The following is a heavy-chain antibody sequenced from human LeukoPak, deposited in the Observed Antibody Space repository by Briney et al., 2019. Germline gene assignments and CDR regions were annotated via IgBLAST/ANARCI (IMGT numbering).Heavy chain of an antibody. V-gene: IGHV3-33*01. CDR2: IWYDGSNK. CDR1: GFTFSSYG. Sequence: PGGSLRLSCAASGFTFSSYGMHWVRQAPGKGLEWVAVIWYDGSNKYYADSVKGRFTISRDTKNTLYLQMNSLRAEDTAVYYCAREGYCSSTSCYMDVWGQGTTVTVSS. D-gene: IGHD2-2*01. CDR3: AREGYCSSTSCYMDV. J-gene: IGHJ6*02.